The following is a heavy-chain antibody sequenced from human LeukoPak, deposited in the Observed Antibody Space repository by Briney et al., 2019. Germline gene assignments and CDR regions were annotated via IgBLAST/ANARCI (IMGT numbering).Heavy chain of an antibody. Sequence: GESLKISCKASGYTFTDHWIGWVRQMPGKGLEWMGIIYPGDSDTRYSPSFQGQVTISADKSISTAYLQWRNLQAPDTAMYYCARGDNSGWYFFDYWGQGTLVTVSS. J-gene: IGHJ4*02. CDR2: IYPGDSDT. D-gene: IGHD6-19*01. V-gene: IGHV5-51*01. CDR3: ARGDNSGWYFFDY. CDR1: GYTFTDHW.